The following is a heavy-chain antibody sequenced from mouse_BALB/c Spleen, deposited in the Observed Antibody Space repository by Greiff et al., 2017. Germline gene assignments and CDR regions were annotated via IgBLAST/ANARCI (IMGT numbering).Heavy chain of an antibody. CDR1: GFSLTSYG. V-gene: IGHV2-9*02. D-gene: IGHD2-1*01. CDR2: IWAGGST. J-gene: IGHJ3*01. CDR3: ARGEGYGNSAWFAY. Sequence: VHLVESGPGLVAPSQSLSITCTVSGFSLTSYGVHWVRQPPGKGLEWLGVIWAGGSTNYNSALMSRLSISKDNSKSQVFLKMNSLQTDDTAMYYCARGEGYGNSAWFAYWGQGTLVTVSA.